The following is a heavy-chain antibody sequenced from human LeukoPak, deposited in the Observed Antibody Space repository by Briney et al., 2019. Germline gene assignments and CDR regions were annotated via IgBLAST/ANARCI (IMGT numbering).Heavy chain of an antibody. V-gene: IGHV3-48*03. J-gene: IGHJ4*02. CDR2: ISSSGSTI. Sequence: PGGALRLSCAASGVTFSSYEMHWVRQAPGKGLEWISYISSSGSTIYYADSVKGRFTISRDNGKNSLYLQMNSLRAEDTAVYYCARVHYNTAMVDIDYWGQGTLVTVSS. CDR3: ARVHYNTAMVDIDY. D-gene: IGHD5-18*01. CDR1: GVTFSSYE.